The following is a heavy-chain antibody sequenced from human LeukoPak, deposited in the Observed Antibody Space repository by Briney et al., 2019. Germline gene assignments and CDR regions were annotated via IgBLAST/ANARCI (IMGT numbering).Heavy chain of an antibody. CDR3: ARTSRASPGWRPRLKNAFDL. CDR1: GFTISRYS. CDR2: ISSSSSTI. D-gene: IGHD6-6*01. Sequence: GGSLRLSCAASGFTISRYSMNWVRQAPGKGLEWVSYISSSSSTIDYADSVKGRFTISRDNAKNSLYLQMNSLRDEDTAVYYCARTSRASPGWRPRLKNAFDLWGLGTLVTVSS. J-gene: IGHJ3*01. V-gene: IGHV3-48*02.